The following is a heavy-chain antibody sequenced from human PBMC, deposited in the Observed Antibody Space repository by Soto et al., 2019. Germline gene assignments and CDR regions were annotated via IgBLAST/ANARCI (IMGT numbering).Heavy chain of an antibody. V-gene: IGHV4-59*08. CDR1: GGSISSYY. Sequence: SETLSLTCTVSGGSISSYYWSWIRQPPGKGLEWIGYIYYSGSTNYNPSLKSRVTISVDTSKNQFSLKLSSVTAADTAMYYCARIRKNCGGDCYALEYWGPGTLVTVSS. CDR2: IYYSGST. CDR3: ARIRKNCGGDCYALEY. J-gene: IGHJ4*02. D-gene: IGHD2-21*02.